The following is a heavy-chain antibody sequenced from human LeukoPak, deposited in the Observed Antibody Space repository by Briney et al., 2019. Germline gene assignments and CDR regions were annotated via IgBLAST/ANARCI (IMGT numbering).Heavy chain of an antibody. J-gene: IGHJ4*02. Sequence: SGGSLRLSCAASGFTFSSYAMHWVRQAPGKGLEWVAVISYDGSNKYYADSVKGRFTISRDNAKNSLYLQMNSLRAEDTAVYYCARDGVVVIDYWGQGTLVTVSS. D-gene: IGHD3-22*01. V-gene: IGHV3-30-3*01. CDR1: GFTFSSYA. CDR2: ISYDGSNK. CDR3: ARDGVVVIDY.